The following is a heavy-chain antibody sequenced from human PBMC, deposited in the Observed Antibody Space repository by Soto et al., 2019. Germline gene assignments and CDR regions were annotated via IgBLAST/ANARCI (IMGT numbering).Heavy chain of an antibody. CDR3: ARDFFDSSDYTTNWFDP. J-gene: IGHJ5*02. CDR1: GHSISNSGFY. V-gene: IGHV4-39*01. D-gene: IGHD3-22*01. Sequence: SETLSLTCSVSGHSISNSGFYWAWIGPPSGEGLEWIGSIYHTGNAYYNPSLKSRVTISVDTSKNQFSLKLTSVTAADAALYYCARDFFDSSDYTTNWFDPWGQGTLVTVS. CDR2: IYHTGNA.